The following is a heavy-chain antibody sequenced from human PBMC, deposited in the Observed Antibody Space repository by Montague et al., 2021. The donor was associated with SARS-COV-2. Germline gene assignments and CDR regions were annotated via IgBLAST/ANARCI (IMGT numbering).Heavy chain of an antibody. CDR2: IYYSGST. J-gene: IGHJ3*02. Sequence: SETLSLTCTVSGVSISSYYWTWIRQPPGKGLEWIGFIYYSGSTNYNPSLKSRVTISVDTSKNQFSLKLSSVTAADTAVYCCAKQALTRYCTSTTCFGSAFDIWGQGTMVTVSS. CDR1: GVSISSYY. V-gene: IGHV4-59*08. CDR3: AKQALTRYCTSTTCFGSAFDI. D-gene: IGHD2-2*01.